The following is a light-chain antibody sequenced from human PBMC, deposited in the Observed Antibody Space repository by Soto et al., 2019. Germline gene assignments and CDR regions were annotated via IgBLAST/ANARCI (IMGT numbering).Light chain of an antibody. CDR3: SSYTSTSARV. J-gene: IGLJ1*01. CDR1: NSDVGDYDY. Sequence: QSVLTQPASVSGAPGQSITISCTGTNSDVGDYDYVSWYQQHPGQAPKLMIYEVTNRPSGVSNRFSGSKSGNTASLTISGLRPEDEADYYCSSYTSTSARVFGTGTKVTVL. CDR2: EVT. V-gene: IGLV2-14*01.